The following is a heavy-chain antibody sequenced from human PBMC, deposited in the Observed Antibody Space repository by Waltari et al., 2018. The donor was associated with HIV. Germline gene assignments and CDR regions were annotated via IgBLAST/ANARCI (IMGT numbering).Heavy chain of an antibody. CDR1: GYTFTGYY. V-gene: IGHV1-2*02. CDR2: INPNSGGT. Sequence: QVQLVQSGAEVKKPGASVQVSCKASGYTFTGYYMNWVRQAPGQGLEWMGWINPNSGGTNYAQKLQGRVTMTRDTSISTAYMELSRLRSDDTAVYYCARTFLYCSGGTCYFDYWGQGTLVTVSS. CDR3: ARTFLYCSGGTCYFDY. D-gene: IGHD2-15*01. J-gene: IGHJ4*02.